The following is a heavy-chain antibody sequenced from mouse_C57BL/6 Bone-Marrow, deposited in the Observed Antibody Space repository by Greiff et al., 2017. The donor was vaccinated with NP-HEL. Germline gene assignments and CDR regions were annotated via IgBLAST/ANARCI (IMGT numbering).Heavy chain of an antibody. V-gene: IGHV6-3*01. D-gene: IGHD1-1*01. Sequence: EVKVEESGGGLVQPGGSMKLSCVASGFTFSNYWMNWVRQSPEKGLEWVAQIRLKSDNYATHYAESVKGRFTISRDDSKSSVYLQMNNLRAEDTGIYYCTKDGSSPAWFAYWGQGTLVTVSA. CDR1: GFTFSNYW. CDR3: TKDGSSPAWFAY. CDR2: IRLKSDNYAT. J-gene: IGHJ3*01.